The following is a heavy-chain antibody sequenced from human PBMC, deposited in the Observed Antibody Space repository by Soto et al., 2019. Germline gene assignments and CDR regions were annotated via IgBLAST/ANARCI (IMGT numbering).Heavy chain of an antibody. J-gene: IGHJ4*02. D-gene: IGHD3-3*01. CDR3: AKGKANTVFGVDTLFDY. Sequence: GGSLRLSCGASGFSFSNYAMSWVRQAPGKGLEWVSLVSGNGGTTNYADSVKGRFTISRDNSKKTVYLQMNSLRAEDTALYYCAKGKANTVFGVDTLFDYWGQGTPVTVSS. V-gene: IGHV3-23*01. CDR1: GFSFSNYA. CDR2: VSGNGGTT.